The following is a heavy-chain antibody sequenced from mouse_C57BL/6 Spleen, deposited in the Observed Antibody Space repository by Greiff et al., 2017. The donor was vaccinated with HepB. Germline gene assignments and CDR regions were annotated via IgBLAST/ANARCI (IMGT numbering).Heavy chain of an antibody. CDR1: GYTFTTYP. Sequence: VKLVESGAELVKPGASVKMSCKASGYTFTTYPIEWMKQNHGKSLEWIGNFHPYNDDTKYNEKFKGKATLTVEKSSSTVYLELSRLTSDDSAVYYCARGQHRIHYFDYWGQGTTLTVSS. D-gene: IGHD3-2*02. CDR2: FHPYNDDT. J-gene: IGHJ2*01. V-gene: IGHV1-47*01. CDR3: ARGQHRIHYFDY.